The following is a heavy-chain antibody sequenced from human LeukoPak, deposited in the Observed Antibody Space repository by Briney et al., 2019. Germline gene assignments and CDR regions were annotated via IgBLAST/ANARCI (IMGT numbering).Heavy chain of an antibody. CDR3: ARDRENYNWFDP. CDR2: INPSSGST. CDR1: GYTFTSYY. J-gene: IGHJ5*02. Sequence: ASVKVSCKASGYTFTSYYMHWVRQAPGQGIEWMGIINPSSGSTSYAQKFQGRVTMTRDMSTSTVYMELSSLRSEDTAVYYCARDRENYNWFDPWGQGTLVTVSS. V-gene: IGHV1-46*01.